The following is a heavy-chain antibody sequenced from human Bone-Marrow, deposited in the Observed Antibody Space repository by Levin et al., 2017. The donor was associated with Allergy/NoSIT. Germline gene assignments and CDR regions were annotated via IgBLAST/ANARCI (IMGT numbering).Heavy chain of an antibody. J-gene: IGHJ5*02. CDR3: GRRAYDSDLMGGNNWFDP. CDR2: IHPGDSNA. V-gene: IGHV5-51*01. D-gene: IGHD2-21*01. Sequence: PEASVKVSCTISGSRFSSYWIGWVRQMPGKGLEWMGIIHPGDSNALYNPSLQGLVTISADKSINTVYLQWSSLKASDSGIYYCGRRAYDSDLMGGNNWFDPWGQGTLVTVSS. CDR1: GSRFSSYW.